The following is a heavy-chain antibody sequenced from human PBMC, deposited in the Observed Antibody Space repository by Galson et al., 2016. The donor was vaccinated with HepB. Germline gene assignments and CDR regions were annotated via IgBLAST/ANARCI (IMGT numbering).Heavy chain of an antibody. J-gene: IGHJ6*02. CDR3: AKEGYSRGRPKYGMDV. Sequence: SVKVSCKASGGTFSSYAISWVRQAPGQGLEWMGGIIPIFGTANYAQKFQGRVTITADESTSTAYMELSSLRSEDTTVYYCAKEGYSRGRPKYGMDVWGQGTTVTVSS. D-gene: IGHD6-19*01. CDR1: GGTFSSYA. V-gene: IGHV1-69*13. CDR2: IIPIFGTA.